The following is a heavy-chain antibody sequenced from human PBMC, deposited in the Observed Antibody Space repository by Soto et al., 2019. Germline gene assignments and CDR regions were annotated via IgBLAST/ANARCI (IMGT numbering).Heavy chain of an antibody. CDR1: GYTFTSYG. D-gene: IGHD2-2*01. V-gene: IGHV1-18*04. J-gene: IGHJ5*02. CDR3: ARNSQLPSRFDP. Sequence: ASVKVSCKASGYTFTSYGISWVRQAPGQGLEWMGWISAYNGSTNYAQKLQGRVTMTTDTSTSTAYMELRSLRSDDTAVYYCARNSQLPSRFDPWGQGTLVTVSS. CDR2: ISAYNGST.